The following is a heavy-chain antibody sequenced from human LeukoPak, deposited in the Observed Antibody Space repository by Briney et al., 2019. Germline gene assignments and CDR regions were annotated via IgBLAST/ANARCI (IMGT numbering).Heavy chain of an antibody. Sequence: PGGALRVSCAAPGFTFSGYEMYGVRQAPGKGLEWVSYIGSSGTAKYYADSVKGRFSISRDNAKNSLYLQMNSLRAEDTAVYYCARGGSGYDAFDIWGQGTMVTVSS. J-gene: IGHJ3*02. D-gene: IGHD3-10*01. CDR3: ARGGSGYDAFDI. CDR2: IGSSGTAK. V-gene: IGHV3-48*03. CDR1: GFTFSGYE.